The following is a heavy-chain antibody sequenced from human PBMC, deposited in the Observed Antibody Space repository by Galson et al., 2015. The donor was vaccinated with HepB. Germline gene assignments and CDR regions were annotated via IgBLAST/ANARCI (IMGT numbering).Heavy chain of an antibody. V-gene: IGHV3-23*01. CDR2: ISGSGGST. Sequence: SLRLSCEASGFIFSSYAMSLVRQAPGKGLQWVSTISGSGGSTYYADSVKGRLTISRDNSKNTLYMQMNSLRAEDTAVYYCAKQISDSSTWYHSLDYWGQGTLVTVSS. CDR3: AKQISDSSTWYHSLDY. CDR1: GFIFSSYA. D-gene: IGHD6-13*01. J-gene: IGHJ4*02.